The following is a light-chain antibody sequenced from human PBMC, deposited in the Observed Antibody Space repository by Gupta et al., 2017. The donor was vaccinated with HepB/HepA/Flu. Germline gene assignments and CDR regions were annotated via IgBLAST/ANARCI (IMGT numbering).Light chain of an antibody. Sequence: EIVFTQSPDTLSLSPGERATLSCRASQNVGSYLAWYQQKPGQPPRLLIYDTSNRATGIPARFNGSGSGTEFTLTISSREPDDFAVYYCQQRSNWLLTFGGGTKVEIK. V-gene: IGKV3-11*01. CDR3: QQRSNWLLT. J-gene: IGKJ4*01. CDR1: QNVGSY. CDR2: DTS.